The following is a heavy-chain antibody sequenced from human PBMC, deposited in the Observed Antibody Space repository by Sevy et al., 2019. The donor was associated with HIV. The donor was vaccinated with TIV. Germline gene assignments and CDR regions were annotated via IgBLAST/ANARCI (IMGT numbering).Heavy chain of an antibody. D-gene: IGHD1-26*01. CDR1: GGSFSGYY. CDR2: ISHSGST. J-gene: IGHJ6*02. Sequence: SETLSLTCAVYGGSFSGYYWSWIRQPPGKGLEWIGEISHSGSTNYNPSLKSRVTISVDTSTNQFSLKLSSVTAADTAVYYCARVADSRSFYGMDVWGQGTTVTVSS. CDR3: ARVADSRSFYGMDV. V-gene: IGHV4-34*01.